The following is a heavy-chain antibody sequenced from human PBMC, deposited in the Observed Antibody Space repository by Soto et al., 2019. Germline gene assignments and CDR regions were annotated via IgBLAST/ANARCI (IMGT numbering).Heavy chain of an antibody. CDR2: ISYDGSDT. CDR3: ARADGVAYYYGMDV. CDR1: GFTFSSYG. D-gene: IGHD3-3*01. J-gene: IGHJ6*02. Sequence: GGSLRLSCAASGFTFSSYGMHWVRQAPGKGLEWVAVISYDGSDTLNADSMKGRFTISRDNSKNTVYLQMNNLRAEDTAVYYCARADGVAYYYGMDVWGQGTTVTVSS. V-gene: IGHV3-30*03.